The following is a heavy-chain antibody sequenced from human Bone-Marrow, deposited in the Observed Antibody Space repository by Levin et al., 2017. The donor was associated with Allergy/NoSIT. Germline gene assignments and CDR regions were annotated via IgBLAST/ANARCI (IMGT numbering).Heavy chain of an antibody. CDR1: GGSISSSSYH. J-gene: IGHJ4*02. V-gene: IGHV4-39*01. D-gene: IGHD3-10*01. CDR3: ARQITGIKDVDY. Sequence: PSETLSLTCTVSGGSISSSSYHWGWVRQPPGKGLEWIGSIYYSGRTYYHPSLNSRVTISVDTSKNQFSLHLSSVTAADTAVYYCARQITGIKDVDYWGQGTLVTVSS. CDR2: IYYSGRT.